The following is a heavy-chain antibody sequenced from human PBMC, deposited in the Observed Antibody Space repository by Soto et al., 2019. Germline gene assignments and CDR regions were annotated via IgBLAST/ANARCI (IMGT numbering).Heavy chain of an antibody. CDR2: ISGSGGST. CDR3: ALDIVLSGEN. Sequence: PGWSLRLSCASSVFTFISYAMSWVRQAPGKGLEWVSAISGSGGSTYYADSVKGRFTISRDNSKNTLYLQMNSLRAEDTAVYYCALDIVLSGENWGQGTLVTVSS. D-gene: IGHD2-8*01. J-gene: IGHJ4*02. V-gene: IGHV3-23*01. CDR1: VFTFISYA.